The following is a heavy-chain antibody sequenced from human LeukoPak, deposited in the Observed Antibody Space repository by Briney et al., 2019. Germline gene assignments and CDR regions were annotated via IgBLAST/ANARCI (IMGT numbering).Heavy chain of an antibody. CDR2: IYYSGST. D-gene: IGHD3-22*01. V-gene: IGHV4-59*01. J-gene: IGHJ4*02. Sequence: PSETLSLTCTVSGGSISFYYWSWIRRSPGKGLEWIGYIYYSGSTNYNPSLKSRVTISVDTSKNQFSLKLSSVTAADTAVYYCARGRHYYDSSGYYSNFDYWGQGTLVTVSS. CDR1: GGSISFYY. CDR3: ARGRHYYDSSGYYSNFDY.